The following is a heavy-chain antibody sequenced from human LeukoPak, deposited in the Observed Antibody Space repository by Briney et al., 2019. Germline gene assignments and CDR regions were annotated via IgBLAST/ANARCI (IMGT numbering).Heavy chain of an antibody. D-gene: IGHD3-16*02. Sequence: ASVKVSCKASGYTFTGYYMHWVRQAPGQGLEWMGWINPNSGGTNYAQKFQGRVTMTRDTSISTAYMELSRLRSDDTAVYYCARDRDYAWGSYCSVWFDPWGQGTLVTVSS. CDR2: INPNSGGT. J-gene: IGHJ5*02. CDR1: GYTFTGYY. CDR3: ARDRDYAWGSYCSVWFDP. V-gene: IGHV1-2*02.